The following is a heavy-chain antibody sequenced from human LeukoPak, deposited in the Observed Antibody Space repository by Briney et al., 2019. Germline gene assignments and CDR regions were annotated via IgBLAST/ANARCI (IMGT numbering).Heavy chain of an antibody. CDR2: IYYSGST. D-gene: IGHD4-17*01. Sequence: PSETLSLTCTVSGGSISSYYWSWIRQPPGKGLEWIGYIYYSGSTNYNPSLKSRVTISVDTSKNQFSLKLSSVTAADTAVYYCARDRHWRYGDYEDYYGMDVWGQGTTVTVSS. V-gene: IGHV4-59*01. CDR3: ARDRHWRYGDYEDYYGMDV. CDR1: GGSISSYY. J-gene: IGHJ6*02.